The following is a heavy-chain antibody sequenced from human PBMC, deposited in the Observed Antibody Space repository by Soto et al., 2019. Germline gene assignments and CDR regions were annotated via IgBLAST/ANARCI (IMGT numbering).Heavy chain of an antibody. D-gene: IGHD6-13*01. J-gene: IGHJ5*02. CDR1: GGTFSSYA. CDR2: IIPIFGTA. CDR3: ARDNSSSWYWGSWFDP. V-gene: IGHV1-69*13. Sequence: ASVKVSCKASGGTFSSYAISWVRQAPGQGLEWMGGIIPIFGTANYAQKFQGRVTITADESTSTAYMELSSLRSEDTAVYYCARDNSSSWYWGSWFDPWGQGTLVTVSS.